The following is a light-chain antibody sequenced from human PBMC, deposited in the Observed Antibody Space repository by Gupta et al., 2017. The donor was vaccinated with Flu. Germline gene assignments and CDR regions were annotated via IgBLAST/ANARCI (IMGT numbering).Light chain of an antibody. J-gene: IGLJ2*01. CDR1: DIESKS. Sequence: SYVLTQPPSVSVAPGKTARITCGGDDIESKSVQWRQQKPGQAPVLVVYDDSERPTGIPERFSGSNSGNTATLTISRVEAGDEADYYCQVWDTSSDHVVFGGGTKLTVL. CDR3: QVWDTSSDHVV. CDR2: DDS. V-gene: IGLV3-21*03.